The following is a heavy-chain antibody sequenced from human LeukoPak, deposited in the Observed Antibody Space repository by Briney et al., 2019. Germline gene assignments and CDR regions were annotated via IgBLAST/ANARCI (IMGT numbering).Heavy chain of an antibody. D-gene: IGHD5-12*01. CDR3: ARSGRGTYYYFDL. CDR2: ISGSNGNT. J-gene: IGHJ4*02. CDR1: NYTFTRYG. V-gene: IGHV1-18*01. Sequence: ASVKVSCKASNYTFTRYGISWVRQAPGQGLEWMGWISGSNGNTNYAQKFLGRVTMTADTSTSTAYMELRSLTSDDTAVYYCARSGRGTYYYFDLWGQGTLVTVSS.